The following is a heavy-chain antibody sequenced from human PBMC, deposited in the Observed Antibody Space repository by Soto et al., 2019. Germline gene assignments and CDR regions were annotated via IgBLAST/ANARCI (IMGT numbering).Heavy chain of an antibody. CDR3: ARDMGAYCGGDCYDPPNYVFDY. D-gene: IGHD2-21*02. V-gene: IGHV3-30-3*01. J-gene: IGHJ4*02. Sequence: QVQLVESGGGVVQPGRSLRLSCAASGFTFSSYAMHWVRQAPGKGLEWVAVISYDGSNKYYADSVKGRFTISRDNSKNTLDLQMNSLRAEDTAVYYCARDMGAYCGGDCYDPPNYVFDYWGQGTLVTVSS. CDR1: GFTFSSYA. CDR2: ISYDGSNK.